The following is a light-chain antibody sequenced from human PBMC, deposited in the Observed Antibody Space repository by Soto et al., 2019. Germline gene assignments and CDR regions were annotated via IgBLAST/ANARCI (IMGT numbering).Light chain of an antibody. Sequence: QSVLTQPASVSGSPGQSITISCTGTSSDVGGYHYVSWYQQHPGKAPKLMIYEVINRPSGVSNRFSGSKSGNTASLTISGLLAEDEADYFCTSSTSDSLYVFGTGTKVTVL. CDR3: TSSTSDSLYV. V-gene: IGLV2-14*01. CDR1: SSDVGGYHY. J-gene: IGLJ1*01. CDR2: EVI.